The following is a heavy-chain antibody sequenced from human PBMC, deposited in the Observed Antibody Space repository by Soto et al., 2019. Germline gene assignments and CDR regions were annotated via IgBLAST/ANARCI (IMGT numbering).Heavy chain of an antibody. Sequence: EVQLVESGGGLVQPGGSLRLSCAASGFTVSSNYMSWVRQAPGKGLEWVSVIYSGGSTYYADSVKGRFTLPRDNSKNTLYLQMNSLRAEDTAVYYCASFKRGYSGYDRFGWGQGTLVTVSS. CDR3: ASFKRGYSGYDRFG. D-gene: IGHD5-12*01. CDR2: IYSGGST. CDR1: GFTVSSNY. V-gene: IGHV3-66*01. J-gene: IGHJ4*02.